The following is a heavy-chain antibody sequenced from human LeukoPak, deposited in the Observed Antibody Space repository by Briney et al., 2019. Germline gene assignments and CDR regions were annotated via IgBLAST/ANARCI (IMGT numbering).Heavy chain of an antibody. CDR1: GIIFRDA. Sequence: GGSLRLSCVVSGIIFRDAWMNWVRQTPGKGLEWVSAISNNGGYTYYADSVRGRFTISRVNSKSTLCLQMNSLRAEDTAVYYCAKQLGYCSDGSCYFPYWGQGTLVTVSS. V-gene: IGHV3-23*01. CDR3: AKQLGYCSDGSCYFPY. CDR2: ISNNGGYT. J-gene: IGHJ4*02. D-gene: IGHD2-15*01.